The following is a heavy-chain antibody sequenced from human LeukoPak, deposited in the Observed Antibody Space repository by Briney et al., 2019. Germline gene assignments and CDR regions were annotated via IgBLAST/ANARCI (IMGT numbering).Heavy chain of an antibody. Sequence: GASVKVSCKASGYTFTSSGISWVRQAPGQGLEWMGWISAYNGNTNYVQKFQGRVTMTTDTSTSTAYMELRSLRSDDTAVYYCARVTDIVVVPVATYFDNWGQGTLVTVSS. CDR3: ARVTDIVVVPVATYFDN. J-gene: IGHJ4*02. D-gene: IGHD2-2*01. CDR1: GYTFTSSG. V-gene: IGHV1-18*01. CDR2: ISAYNGNT.